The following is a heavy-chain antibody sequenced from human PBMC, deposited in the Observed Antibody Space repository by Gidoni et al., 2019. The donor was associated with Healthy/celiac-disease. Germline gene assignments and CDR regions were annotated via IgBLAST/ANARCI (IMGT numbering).Heavy chain of an antibody. D-gene: IGHD2-15*01. Sequence: EVQLVESGGGLVKPGGSLRLSFSASGFTFSSFAMTWVRQAPGKGLEWVSSISSSSSYIYYADSVKGRFTISRDNAKNSLYLQMNSLRAEDTAVYYCARDATAPPEPPIFDAFDIWGQGTMVTVSS. CDR3: ARDATAPPEPPIFDAFDI. CDR2: ISSSSSYI. V-gene: IGHV3-21*01. J-gene: IGHJ3*02. CDR1: GFTFSSFA.